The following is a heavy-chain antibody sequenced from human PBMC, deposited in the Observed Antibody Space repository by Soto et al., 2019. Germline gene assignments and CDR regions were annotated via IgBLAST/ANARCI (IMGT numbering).Heavy chain of an antibody. J-gene: IGHJ3*02. CDR2: IYYSGST. Sequence: SETLSLTCDVSGGSFSDYHWSWIRQPPGKGLEWIGYIYYSGSTNYNPSLKSRVTISVDTSKNQFSLKLSSVTAADTAVYYCARDLCSAGTCYGAFDIWGQGTMVTVSS. D-gene: IGHD2-15*01. CDR3: ARDLCSAGTCYGAFDI. CDR1: GGSFSDYH. V-gene: IGHV4-59*01.